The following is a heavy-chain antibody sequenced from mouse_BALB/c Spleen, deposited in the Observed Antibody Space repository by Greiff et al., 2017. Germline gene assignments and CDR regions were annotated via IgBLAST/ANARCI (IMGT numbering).Heavy chain of an antibody. CDR3: ARGGITTATFYWYFDV. CDR1: GYSITSDYA. CDR2: ISYSGST. V-gene: IGHV3-2*02. J-gene: IGHJ1*01. Sequence: EVKLVESGPGMVKPSQSLSLTCTVTGYSITSDYAWNWIRQFPGNKLEWMGYISYSGSTSYNPSLKSRISITRDTSKNQFFLQLNSVTTEDTATYYCARGGITTATFYWYFDVWGAGTTVTVSS. D-gene: IGHD1-2*01.